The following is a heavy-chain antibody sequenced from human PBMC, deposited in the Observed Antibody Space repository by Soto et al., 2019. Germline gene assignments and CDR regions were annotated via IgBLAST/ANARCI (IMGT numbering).Heavy chain of an antibody. CDR3: ARDLGGWPDY. D-gene: IGHD2-15*01. CDR2: INAGNGNT. V-gene: IGHV1-3*01. J-gene: IGHJ4*02. CDR1: GYAFTGYA. Sequence: ASVKVSCKAYGYAFTGYAMHWVRQAPGQRLEWMGWINAGNGNTKYSQKFQGRVTITRDTSASTAYMELSSLRSEDTAVYYCARDLGGWPDYWGQGTLVTVSS.